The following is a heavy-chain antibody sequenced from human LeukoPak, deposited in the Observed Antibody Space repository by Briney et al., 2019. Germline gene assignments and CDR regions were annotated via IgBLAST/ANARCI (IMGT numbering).Heavy chain of an antibody. V-gene: IGHV3-30-3*01. CDR2: ISSDGSNK. J-gene: IGHJ4*02. D-gene: IGHD6-19*01. CDR1: GFTFSSCA. CDR3: ARTDISGWSRPLDC. Sequence: GGSLRLSCTASGFTFSSCAMSWVRQAPGKGLEWVAVISSDGSNKYYAGSVEGRFTISRDNYNNTLLLQMNSLRAEDTAVYYCARTDISGWSRPLDCWGQGTLVTVSS.